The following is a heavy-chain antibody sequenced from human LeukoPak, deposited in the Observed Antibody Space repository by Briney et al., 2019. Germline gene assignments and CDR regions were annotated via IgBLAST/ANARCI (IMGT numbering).Heavy chain of an antibody. V-gene: IGHV4-61*08. CDR3: ARGSSLSIYYFDF. J-gene: IGHJ4*02. CDR2: IYYSGST. CDR1: GGSISSGDYY. D-gene: IGHD6-6*01. Sequence: SETLSLTCTVSGGSISSGDYYWSWIRQPPGKGLEWIGYIYYSGSTNYNPSLKSRVTISVDTSKIQFSLKLNSVTAADTAVYYCARGSSLSIYYFDFWGQGTLVTVSS.